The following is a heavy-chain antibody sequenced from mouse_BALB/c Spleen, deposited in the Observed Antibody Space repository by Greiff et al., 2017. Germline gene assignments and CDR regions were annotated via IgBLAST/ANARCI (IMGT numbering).Heavy chain of an antibody. CDR1: GFTFSSYT. D-gene: IGHD2-4*01. Sequence: EVKLMESGGGLVKPGGSLKLSCAASGFTFSSYTMSWVRQTPEKRLEWVATISSGGSYTYYPDSVKGRFTISRDNAKNTLYLQMSSLKSEDTAMYYCTRDGYDYPFAYWGQGTLVTVSA. J-gene: IGHJ3*01. V-gene: IGHV5-6-4*01. CDR2: ISSGGSYT. CDR3: TRDGYDYPFAY.